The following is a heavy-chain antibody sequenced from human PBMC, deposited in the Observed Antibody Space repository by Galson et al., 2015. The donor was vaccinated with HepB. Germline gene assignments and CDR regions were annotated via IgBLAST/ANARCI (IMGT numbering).Heavy chain of an antibody. CDR3: ARVAAYRGSWYIHDY. CDR2: IVPMIGRT. Sequence: SVKVSCKASGGTFTSSGINWVRQAPGQGLEWVGGIVPMIGRTIYAQKLQDRVTITADESTTAVYMDLSSLTSEDTAIYYCARVAAYRGSWYIHDYWGQGTLVTVSS. CDR1: GGTFTSSG. V-gene: IGHV1-69*13. D-gene: IGHD5-12*01. J-gene: IGHJ4*02.